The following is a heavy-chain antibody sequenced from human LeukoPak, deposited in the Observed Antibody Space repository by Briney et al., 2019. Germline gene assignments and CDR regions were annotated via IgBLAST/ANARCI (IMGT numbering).Heavy chain of an antibody. D-gene: IGHD3-3*01. CDR1: GGSISSSSYY. J-gene: IGHJ6*03. CDR3: ARDRALGSGSMDV. CDR2: IYYSGST. V-gene: IGHV4-39*07. Sequence: PSETLSLTCTVSGGSISSSSYYWGWIRQPPGKGLEWIGSIYYSGSTYYNPSLKSRFTRSVDTSKNQFSLKLSSVTAADTAVYYCARDRALGSGSMDVWGKGTAVTVSS.